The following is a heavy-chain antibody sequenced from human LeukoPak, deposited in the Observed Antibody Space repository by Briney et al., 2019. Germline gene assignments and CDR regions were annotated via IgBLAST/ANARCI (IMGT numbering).Heavy chain of an antibody. CDR1: GGSISSSGYY. V-gene: IGHV4-39*01. CDR3: ARHEYSGSYYGLSWFDP. CDR2: IYYSGST. J-gene: IGHJ5*02. Sequence: SETLSLTCTVSGGSISSSGYYWGWIRQPPGKGLEWIASIYYSGSTYYNPSLKSRVTISVDTSKNQLSLKLSSLTAADTAVDYCARHEYSGSYYGLSWFDPWGQGTLVIVSS. D-gene: IGHD1-26*01.